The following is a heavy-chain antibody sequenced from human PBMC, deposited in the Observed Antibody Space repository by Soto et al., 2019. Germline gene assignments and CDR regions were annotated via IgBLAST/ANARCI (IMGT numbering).Heavy chain of an antibody. V-gene: IGHV1-8*01. CDR1: GYTFTSYD. CDR3: ARGRIIVAGGFDP. J-gene: IGHJ5*02. D-gene: IGHD6-19*01. Sequence: QVQLVQSGAEVKKPGASVKVSCKASGYTFTSYDIIWVRQATGQGLEWMCWMNPSTGNTGSAEKFQGRLTMTRNTSISTVYMELSSLSFEDKAVYYCARGRIIVAGGFDPWGQGTLVTVSS. CDR2: MNPSTGNT.